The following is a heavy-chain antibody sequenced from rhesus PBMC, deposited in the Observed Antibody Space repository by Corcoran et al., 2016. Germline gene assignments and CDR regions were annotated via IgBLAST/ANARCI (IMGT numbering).Heavy chain of an antibody. Sequence: QVQLQESGPGLVKPSETLSLTCAVSGYSISSNDWSWIRQPPGKGLEWIGYIYGSDGSTYYNPSLKSRVTISTDTSKNHFSLKLTSVTAADTAVYYCTRDFDYDFDYWGQGVLVTVSS. CDR1: GYSISSND. V-gene: IGHV4-160*01. CDR2: IYGSDGST. J-gene: IGHJ4*01. CDR3: TRDFDYDFDY. D-gene: IGHD3-40*01.